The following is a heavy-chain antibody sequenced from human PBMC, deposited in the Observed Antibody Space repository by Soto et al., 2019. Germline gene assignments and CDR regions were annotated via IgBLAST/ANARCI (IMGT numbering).Heavy chain of an antibody. V-gene: IGHV1-69*01. J-gene: IGHJ6*02. CDR3: SRVLYYGSGSDSPYGMDV. D-gene: IGHD3-10*01. CDR2: VSPPFRTS. CDR1: GVSFNNNG. Sequence: QVQLVQSGAEVKKPGSSVKVSCKTSGVSFNNNGIGWVRQAPGHGLEWMGGVSPPFRTSNYALKFQGRISITADASTGTVNMELSSLTSEDTAQYYCSRVLYYGSGSDSPYGMDVWGQGTTVTVSS.